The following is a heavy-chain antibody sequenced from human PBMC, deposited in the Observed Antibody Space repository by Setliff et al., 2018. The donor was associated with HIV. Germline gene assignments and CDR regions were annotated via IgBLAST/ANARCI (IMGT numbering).Heavy chain of an antibody. CDR1: GYTFTTYH. J-gene: IGHJ4*02. D-gene: IGHD6-13*01. V-gene: IGHV1-2*02. CDR2: INPNNGAT. CDR3: ARGVKGIATTGKYYFDY. Sequence: ASVKVSCKASGYTFTTYHMHWVRQAPGQGPEWMGWINPNNGATKYAPEFQDRITMTRDTSITTAYMELNSLRSDDTAVYYCARGVKGIATTGKYYFDYWGQGKLVTVSS.